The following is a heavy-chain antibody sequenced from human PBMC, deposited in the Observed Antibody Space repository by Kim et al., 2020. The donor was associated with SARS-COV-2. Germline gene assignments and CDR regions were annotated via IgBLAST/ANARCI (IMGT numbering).Heavy chain of an antibody. V-gene: IGHV3-66*01. CDR2: IYSAGNT. D-gene: IGHD5-12*01. CDR1: GLTVNSNY. CDR3: ARVQVATTADYFDF. J-gene: IGHJ4*02. Sequence: GGSLRLSCAVSGLTVNSNYMSWVRQAPGKGLEWVSIIYSAGNTYYPDSLKGRFTISRDDSMNTLYFLMNILIADDTAVYYCARVQVATTADYFDFWGQGT.